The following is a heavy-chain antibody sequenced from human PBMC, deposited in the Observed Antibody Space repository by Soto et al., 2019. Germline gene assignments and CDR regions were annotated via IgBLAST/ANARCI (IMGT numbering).Heavy chain of an antibody. V-gene: IGHV1-18*04. CDR1: GYTFTSYG. Sequence: ASVKVSCKASGYTFTSYGISRVRQAPGQGLEWMGWISAYNGNTNYAQKLQGRATMTTDTSTSTAYMELRSLRSDDTAVYYCASTTVDYYYYGMDVWGQGTTVTVSS. J-gene: IGHJ6*02. D-gene: IGHD4-17*01. CDR2: ISAYNGNT. CDR3: ASTTVDYYYYGMDV.